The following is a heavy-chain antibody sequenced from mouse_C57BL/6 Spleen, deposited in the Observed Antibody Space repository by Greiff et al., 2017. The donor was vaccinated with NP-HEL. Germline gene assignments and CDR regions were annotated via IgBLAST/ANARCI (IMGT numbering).Heavy chain of an antibody. Sequence: EVKLVESGGGLVQPGGSLKLSCAASGFTFSDYGMAWVRQAPRKGPEWVAFISNLAYSIYYADTVTGRFTISRENAKNTLYLEMSSLRSEDTAMYYCARAGVGYDGYFDVWGTGTTVTVSS. J-gene: IGHJ1*03. CDR2: ISNLAYSI. CDR3: ARAGVGYDGYFDV. V-gene: IGHV5-15*01. D-gene: IGHD2-2*01. CDR1: GFTFSDYG.